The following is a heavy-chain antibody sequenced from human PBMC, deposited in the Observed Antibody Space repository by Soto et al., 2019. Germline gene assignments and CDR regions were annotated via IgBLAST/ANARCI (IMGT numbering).Heavy chain of an antibody. J-gene: IGHJ4*02. D-gene: IGHD5-12*01. CDR2: IGHGRPYI. CDR3: ARDQRYLRHGYSDY. Sequence: EVQLVESGGGLVKPGESLRLSCAASGFTFSSHSMNWVRQVPGKGLEWVSSIGHGRPYIYYADSVEGRFTISRDNAKNSLYLQMNSLRAEDTAIYYCARDQRYLRHGYSDYWGQGTLVTVSS. CDR1: GFTFSSHS. V-gene: IGHV3-21*02.